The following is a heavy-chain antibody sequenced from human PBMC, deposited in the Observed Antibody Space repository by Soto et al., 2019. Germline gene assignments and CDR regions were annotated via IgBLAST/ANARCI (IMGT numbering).Heavy chain of an antibody. D-gene: IGHD2-2*02. CDR2: IIPILGIA. J-gene: IGHJ6*03. CDR1: GGTFSSYT. CDR3: ARAYFDCSSTSCYSRTGYMDV. V-gene: IGHV1-69*02. Sequence: ASVKVSCKASGGTFSSYTISWVRQAPGQGLEWMGRIIPILGIANYAQKFQGRVTITADKSTSTAYMELSSLRSEDTAVYYCARAYFDCSSTSCYSRTGYMDVWGKGTTVTVSS.